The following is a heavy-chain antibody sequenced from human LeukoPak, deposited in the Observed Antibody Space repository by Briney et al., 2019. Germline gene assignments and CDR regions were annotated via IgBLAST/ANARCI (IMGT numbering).Heavy chain of an antibody. J-gene: IGHJ4*02. CDR1: GFTFKSFV. CDR2: ISKRSGHI. Sequence: GGSLRLSCAASGFTFKSFVMGWVRQPPGRGLECVSYISKRSGHIYHTDSVEGRFTTSRDNANDSVYLQMNNLRVEDTAIYFCVRFDGGFDSWGQGALVTVSS. D-gene: IGHD3-9*01. CDR3: VRFDGGFDS. V-gene: IGHV3-21*05.